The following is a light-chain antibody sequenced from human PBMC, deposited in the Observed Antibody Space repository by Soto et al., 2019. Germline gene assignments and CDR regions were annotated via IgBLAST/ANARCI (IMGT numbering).Light chain of an antibody. CDR3: QQYGDSPYT. CDR1: QSVRSRY. Sequence: EFVVTQSPGTLSSSLGERATLSCRTSQSVRSRYLAWYQQKPGQAPTLLIYDASSRPGGIPDRFIGSGSGTDFTLTISRLEPEDFAVYYCQQYGDSPYTFGQGTKLEIK. V-gene: IGKV3-20*01. CDR2: DAS. J-gene: IGKJ2*01.